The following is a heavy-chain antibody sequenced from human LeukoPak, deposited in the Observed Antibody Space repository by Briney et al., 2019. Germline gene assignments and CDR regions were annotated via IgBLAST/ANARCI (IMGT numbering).Heavy chain of an antibody. CDR1: GYTFTSYD. CDR2: MNPNSGNT. CDR3: AREGGIRTFGGSRSLDY. J-gene: IGHJ4*02. Sequence: EASVKVSCKASGYTFTSYDINWVRQATGQGLEWMGWMNPNSGNTGYAQKFQGRVTMTRDTSISTAYMELSRLRSDDTAVYYCAREGGIRTFGGSRSLDYWGQGTLVTVSS. V-gene: IGHV1-8*01. D-gene: IGHD3-16*01.